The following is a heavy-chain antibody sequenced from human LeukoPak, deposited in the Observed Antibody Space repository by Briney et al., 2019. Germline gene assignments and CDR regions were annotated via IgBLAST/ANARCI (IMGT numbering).Heavy chain of an antibody. CDR1: GYIFISYV. J-gene: IGHJ4*02. Sequence: ASVKVSCKASGYIFISYVISWVRQAPGQGLEWMGWISAYNGNTNYAQKFQGRVTMTTDTSTSTAYMELRSLRSDDTAVYYCARGYCSSTSCYYFDYWGQGTLVTVSS. D-gene: IGHD2-2*01. V-gene: IGHV1-18*01. CDR2: ISAYNGNT. CDR3: ARGYCSSTSCYYFDY.